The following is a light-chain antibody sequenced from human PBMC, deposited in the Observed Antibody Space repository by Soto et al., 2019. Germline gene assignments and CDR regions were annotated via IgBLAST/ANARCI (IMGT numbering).Light chain of an antibody. Sequence: EIVLTQSPATLSLSPGERATLSCRASQSVSSYLAWYQQKPGQAPRLLIYDASNRATVIPARFSGSRSGTDFTLTISSLEPEDFAVYYCQQRSNWPRLTFGGGTKVEIK. V-gene: IGKV3-11*01. J-gene: IGKJ4*01. CDR3: QQRSNWPRLT. CDR1: QSVSSY. CDR2: DAS.